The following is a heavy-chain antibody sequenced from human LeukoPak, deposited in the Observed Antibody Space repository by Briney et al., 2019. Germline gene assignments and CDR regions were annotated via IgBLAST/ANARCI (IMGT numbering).Heavy chain of an antibody. CDR2: ISAYNGNT. Sequence: ASVKVSCKASGYTFTSYGISWVRQAPGQGLEWMGWISAYNGNTNYAQKLQGRVTMTTDTSTSTAYMELRSLRSDDTAVYYCARDSYDSSGYYPLFDYWGQGTLVTVSS. CDR1: GYTFTSYG. J-gene: IGHJ4*02. D-gene: IGHD3-22*01. V-gene: IGHV1-18*01. CDR3: ARDSYDSSGYYPLFDY.